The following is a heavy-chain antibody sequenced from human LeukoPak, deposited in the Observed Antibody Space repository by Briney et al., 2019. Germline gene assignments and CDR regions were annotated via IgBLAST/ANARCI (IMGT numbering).Heavy chain of an antibody. Sequence: GESLKISCKGSGYSFTSYWIGWVRQMPGKGLEWMGIIYPDDSDTKYSPSFQGQVTISADKSISTAYLQWSSLKASDTAMYYCAKLAFCTNAVCFSNYYYSMDVWGRGTTVTVSS. J-gene: IGHJ6*03. CDR2: IYPDDSDT. V-gene: IGHV5-51*01. D-gene: IGHD2-8*01. CDR3: AKLAFCTNAVCFSNYYYSMDV. CDR1: GYSFTSYW.